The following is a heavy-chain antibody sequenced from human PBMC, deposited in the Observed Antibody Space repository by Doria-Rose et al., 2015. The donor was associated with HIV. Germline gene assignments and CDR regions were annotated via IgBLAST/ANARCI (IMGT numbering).Heavy chain of an antibody. CDR1: GVSLSSPGMG. J-gene: IGHJ4*02. V-gene: IGHV2-26*01. CDR3: ARIKSSRWYHKYYFDS. CDR2: TFSDDER. Sequence: SGPVLVKPTETLTLTCTVSGVSLSSPGMGVSWIRQPPGKALEWLAYTFSDDERSYITSLKSRLTISRGTSKSQVVLTMTDMDPVDTATYYCARIKSSRWYHKYYFDSWGQGTLVIVSA. D-gene: IGHD6-13*01.